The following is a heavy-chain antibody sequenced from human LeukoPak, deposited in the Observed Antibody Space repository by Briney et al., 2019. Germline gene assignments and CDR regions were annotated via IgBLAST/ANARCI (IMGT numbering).Heavy chain of an antibody. V-gene: IGHV3-64*01. CDR1: GFTFSSYA. D-gene: IGHD3-22*01. CDR3: ARDPYYYDSSGYFI. Sequence: PRGSLRLSCAASGFTFSSYAMHWVRQAPGKGLEYVSAISSNGGSTYYANSVKGRFTISRDNSKNTLYLQMNSLRAEDTAVYYCARDPYYYDSSGYFIWGQGTMVTVSS. J-gene: IGHJ3*02. CDR2: ISSNGGST.